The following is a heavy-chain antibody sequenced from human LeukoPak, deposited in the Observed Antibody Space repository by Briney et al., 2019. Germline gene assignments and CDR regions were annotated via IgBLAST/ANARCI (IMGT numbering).Heavy chain of an antibody. CDR2: ISYDGSNK. V-gene: IGHV3-30*03. J-gene: IGHJ4*02. CDR1: GFTFSNYG. CDR3: ARDPSTYYYDSSGVDY. D-gene: IGHD3-22*01. Sequence: GGSLRLSCAASGFTFSNYGMHWVRQAPGKGLEGVAVISYDGSNKNYADSVKGRFTISRDNSKNPLYLQMNSLRAEDTAVYYCARDPSTYYYDSSGVDYWGQGTLVTVSS.